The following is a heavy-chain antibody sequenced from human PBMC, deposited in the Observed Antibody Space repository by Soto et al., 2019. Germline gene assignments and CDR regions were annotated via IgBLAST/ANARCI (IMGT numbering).Heavy chain of an antibody. CDR3: AKDGGYGSGSYYSDD. CDR2: TSSSGGST. CDR1: GFTFSSYA. J-gene: IGHJ4*02. V-gene: IGHV3-23*01. Sequence: EVQLLESGGGLVQPGGSLRLSCAASGFTFSSYAMSWVRQAPGKGLEWVSTTSSSGGSTYYADSVKGRFTISRDNSKNTFYLQMNSLRAEVMAVYYCAKDGGYGSGSYYSDDWGQGTLVTVSS. D-gene: IGHD3-10*01.